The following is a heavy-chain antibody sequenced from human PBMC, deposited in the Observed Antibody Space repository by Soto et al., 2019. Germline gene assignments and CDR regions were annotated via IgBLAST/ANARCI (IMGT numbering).Heavy chain of an antibody. CDR1: GGSISSGGYS. Sequence: SETLSLTCAVSGGSISSGGYSWNWIRQPPGKGLEWIGYIYHSGGTLYNPSLKSRVTISVDRSKNHFSLTLTSVTAADTAIYYCARDSLTGNWFDPWGQGTLVTVSS. CDR2: IYHSGGT. CDR3: ARDSLTGNWFDP. J-gene: IGHJ5*02. D-gene: IGHD2-8*02. V-gene: IGHV4-30-2*01.